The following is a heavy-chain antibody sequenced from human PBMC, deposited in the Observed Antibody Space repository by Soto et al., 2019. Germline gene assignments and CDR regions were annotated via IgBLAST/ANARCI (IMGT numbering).Heavy chain of an antibody. V-gene: IGHV1-18*01. CDR3: ARVLYGDPLYYYYYGMDV. J-gene: IGHJ6*02. Sequence: QVQLVQSGAEVKKPGASVKVSCKASGYTFTSYGISWVRQAPGQGLEWMGWISAYNGNTNYAQKLQGRVTMTTDTSTSTAYMELRILRSDDTAVYCCARVLYGDPLYYYYYGMDVWGQGTTVTVSS. D-gene: IGHD4-17*01. CDR1: GYTFTSYG. CDR2: ISAYNGNT.